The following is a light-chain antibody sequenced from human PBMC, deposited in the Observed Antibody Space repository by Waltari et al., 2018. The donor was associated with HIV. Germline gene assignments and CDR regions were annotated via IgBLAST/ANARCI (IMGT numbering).Light chain of an antibody. CDR1: SSKIGNNY. CDR2: DNN. Sequence: QSVLTQPPSVSAAPGQKVTTPCPGSSSKIGNNYLSWYHKLPGTAPKLLIYDNNKRPSGIPDRFSGSKSGTSATLGITGLQTGDEADYYCGTWDSSLSAGEFGGGTKLTVL. CDR3: GTWDSSLSAGE. J-gene: IGLJ3*02. V-gene: IGLV1-51*01.